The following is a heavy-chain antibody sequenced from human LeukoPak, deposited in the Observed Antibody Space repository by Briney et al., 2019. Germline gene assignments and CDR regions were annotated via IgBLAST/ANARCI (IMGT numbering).Heavy chain of an antibody. CDR1: GGSISSSNW. CDR3: ARDQELGIGAFDI. Sequence: PSETLSLTCAVSGGSISSSNWWSWVRQPPGKGLEWIGEIYHSGSTNYNPSLKSRVTISVDKSKNQFSLKLSSVTAADTAVYYCARDQELGIGAFDIWGQGTMVTVSS. J-gene: IGHJ3*02. V-gene: IGHV4-4*02. CDR2: IYHSGST. D-gene: IGHD3-10*01.